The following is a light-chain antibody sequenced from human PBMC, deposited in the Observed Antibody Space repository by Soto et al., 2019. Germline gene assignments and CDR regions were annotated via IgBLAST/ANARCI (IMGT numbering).Light chain of an antibody. V-gene: IGLV2-23*01. Sequence: QSVLTQPASVSGSPGQSITISCTGTSSDDGSYDLVSWYQQPPGKAPKLMIYEDTKRPSGISTRFSGSKSGNAASLTISGLQAEDEADYYCCSYAGSSTFVFGTGTKLTVL. CDR3: CSYAGSSTFV. CDR1: SSDDGSYDL. CDR2: EDT. J-gene: IGLJ1*01.